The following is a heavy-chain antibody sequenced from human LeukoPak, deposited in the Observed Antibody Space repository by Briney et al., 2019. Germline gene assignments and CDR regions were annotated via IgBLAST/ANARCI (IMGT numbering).Heavy chain of an antibody. V-gene: IGHV3-23*01. CDR1: GLTFSSYA. CDR2: ISGSGGST. D-gene: IGHD3-22*01. Sequence: GRSLRLSCPASGLTFSSYAMHWFRQAPGKGLEWVSAISGSGGSTYYADSVKGRFTISRDNSKNTLYLQMNSLRAEDTAVYYCAKDDDSSGYSVYWGQGTLVTVSS. J-gene: IGHJ4*02. CDR3: AKDDDSSGYSVY.